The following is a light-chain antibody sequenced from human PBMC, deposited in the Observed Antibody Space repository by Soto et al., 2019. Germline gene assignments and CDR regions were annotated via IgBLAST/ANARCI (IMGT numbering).Light chain of an antibody. CDR1: SSNIGNNY. J-gene: IGLJ1*01. CDR2: DIN. CDR3: GTWDSSLSAHV. Sequence: QSVVTQPPSVSAAPGQTVTISCSGSSSNIGNNYVSWYQQLPGTAPKLLIYDINKRPSGIPDRFSGSKSGTSATLGITGLQTGVEADYYCGTWDSSLSAHVFGTGTKVTVL. V-gene: IGLV1-51*01.